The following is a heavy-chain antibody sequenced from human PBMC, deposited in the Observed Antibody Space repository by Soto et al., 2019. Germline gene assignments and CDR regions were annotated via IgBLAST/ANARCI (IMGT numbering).Heavy chain of an antibody. V-gene: IGHV4-59*01. D-gene: IGHD5-12*01. J-gene: IGHJ4*02. CDR2: IYYSGST. CDR1: GGSISSYY. CDR3: ARAYGGYADY. Sequence: PSETLSLTCTVSGGSISSYYWSWIRQPPGKGLEWIGYIYYSGSTNYNPSLKSRATISVDTSKNQFSLKLSSVTASDTAVYYCARAYGGYADYWGQGALVTVSS.